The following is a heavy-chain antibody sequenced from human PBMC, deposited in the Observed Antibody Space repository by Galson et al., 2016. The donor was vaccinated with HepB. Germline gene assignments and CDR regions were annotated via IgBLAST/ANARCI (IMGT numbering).Heavy chain of an antibody. V-gene: IGHV1-69*06. CDR1: GGTFTNYA. CDR2: IIPMFATA. D-gene: IGHD3-10*01. J-gene: IGHJ6*02. CDR3: ARGGPLWLGELRPMDV. Sequence: SVKVSCKASGGTFTNYAFSWVRQAPGQGLEWMGGIIPMFATANYAQEFQGRVTITADKSTSTAYLELSSLTSDDTAVYYCARGGPLWLGELRPMDVWGQGTTVTVSS.